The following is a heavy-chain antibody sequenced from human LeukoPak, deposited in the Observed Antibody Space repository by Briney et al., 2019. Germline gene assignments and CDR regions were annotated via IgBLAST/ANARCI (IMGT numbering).Heavy chain of an antibody. J-gene: IGHJ3*02. D-gene: IGHD2-15*01. V-gene: IGHV3-48*01. CDR1: GFTFTDYS. CDR3: ARESILGAFDI. CDR2: IDKTSSNI. Sequence: PGGSLRLSRSVSGFTFTDYSMNWVRRAPGKGLEWVSYIDKTSSNIYYGDSVKGRFVISRDNAKKSLYLQMNGLRAEDTAVYYCARESILGAFDIWGQGTMVTVSS.